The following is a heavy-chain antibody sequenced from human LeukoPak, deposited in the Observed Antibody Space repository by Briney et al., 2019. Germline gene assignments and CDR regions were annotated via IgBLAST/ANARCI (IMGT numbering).Heavy chain of an antibody. D-gene: IGHD4-17*01. CDR1: GFTFSSHS. J-gene: IGHJ4*02. V-gene: IGHV3-21*01. CDR2: ISSSSSYI. CDR3: ARDRMTTVDY. Sequence: PGGSLRLSCAASGFTFSSHSMNWVRQAPGKGLEWVSSISSSSSYIYYADSVKGRFTISRDNAKNSLYLQMNSLRAEDTAVYYCARDRMTTVDYWGQGTLVTVSS.